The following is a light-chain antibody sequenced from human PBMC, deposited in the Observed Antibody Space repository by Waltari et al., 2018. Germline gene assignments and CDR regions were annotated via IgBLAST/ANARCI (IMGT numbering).Light chain of an antibody. V-gene: IGLV1-47*01. J-gene: IGLJ3*02. CDR2: MSN. CDR3: AAWDDSLSGRV. Sequence: QSVLTQPPSASGTPGQWITISCSGSTSNIGNTFVYWYQQLPGTAPKLLISMSNQRPSGVPDRFSGSKSGTSASLAISGLRSEDEADYFCAAWDDSLSGRVFGGGTKLTVL. CDR1: TSNIGNTF.